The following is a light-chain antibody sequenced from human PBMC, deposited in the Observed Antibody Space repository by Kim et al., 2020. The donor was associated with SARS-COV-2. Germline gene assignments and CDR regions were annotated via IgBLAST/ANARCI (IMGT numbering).Light chain of an antibody. CDR3: QQRKRYPPR. CDR2: AAY. J-gene: IGKJ4*01. V-gene: IGKV1-9*01. Sequence: ADVGDRVTITRVGRQSISRYLDPYLQKPGKAPKLLSYAAYPVQSGGPSRCRGSVAGTEFSLTTRSAQPQDFAPYYCQQRKRYPPRLGGGTKVEIK. CDR1: QSISRY.